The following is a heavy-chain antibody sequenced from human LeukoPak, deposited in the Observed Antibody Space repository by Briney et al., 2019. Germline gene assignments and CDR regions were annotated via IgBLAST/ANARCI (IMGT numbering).Heavy chain of an antibody. D-gene: IGHD4-17*01. V-gene: IGHV1-69*13. CDR1: GGTFSSYA. CDR3: ARVSTVTTTSPYYYYYYYMDV. Sequence: SVKVSCKASGGTFSSYAISWVRQAPGQGLEWMGGIIPIFGTANYAQKFQGRVTITADESTSTAYMELSSLGSEDTAVYYCARVSTVTTTSPYYYYYYYMDVWGKGTTVTVSS. CDR2: IIPIFGTA. J-gene: IGHJ6*03.